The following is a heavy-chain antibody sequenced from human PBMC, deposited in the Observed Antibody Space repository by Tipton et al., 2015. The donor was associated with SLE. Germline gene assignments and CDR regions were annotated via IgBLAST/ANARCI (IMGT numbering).Heavy chain of an antibody. CDR3: ARDARGSSHFDY. D-gene: IGHD2-15*01. V-gene: IGHV4-59*01. CDR2: MYYSGSN. Sequence: TLSLTCTVSGGSISSYFWSWIRQPPGKGLEWIGHMYYSGSNSYNPSLKSRVTISVDTSKNQFSLKLSSVTAADMAVYYCARDARGSSHFDYWGQGTLVTVSS. J-gene: IGHJ4*02. CDR1: GGSISSYF.